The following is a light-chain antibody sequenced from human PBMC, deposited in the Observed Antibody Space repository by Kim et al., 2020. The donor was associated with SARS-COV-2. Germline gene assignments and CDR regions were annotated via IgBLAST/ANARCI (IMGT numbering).Light chain of an antibody. CDR1: SSDIGDYDY. V-gene: IGLV2-14*03. Sequence: QSVLTQPASVSGSPGQSITISCTGTSSDIGDYDYVSWYQQHPGKAPKLMIYDVSKRPSGISNRFSGTKSGNTASLTISGLQAEDEADYHCSSYTSSNTWVFGGGTQLTVL. CDR2: DVS. J-gene: IGLJ3*02. CDR3: SSYTSSNTWV.